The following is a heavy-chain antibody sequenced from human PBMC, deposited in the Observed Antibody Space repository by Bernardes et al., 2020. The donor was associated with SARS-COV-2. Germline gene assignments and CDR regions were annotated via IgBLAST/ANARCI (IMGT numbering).Heavy chain of an antibody. J-gene: IGHJ6*02. CDR3: ARDRGTMVRGVTAYYYYYGMDV. D-gene: IGHD3-10*01. CDR1: GGSISSGSYY. V-gene: IGHV4-61*02. Sequence: SETLSLTCTVSGGSISSGSYYWSWIRQPAGKGLEWIGRIYTSGSTNYNPSLKSRVTISVDTSKNQFSLKLSSVTAADTAVYYCARDRGTMVRGVTAYYYYYGMDVWGQGTTVTVSS. CDR2: IYTSGST.